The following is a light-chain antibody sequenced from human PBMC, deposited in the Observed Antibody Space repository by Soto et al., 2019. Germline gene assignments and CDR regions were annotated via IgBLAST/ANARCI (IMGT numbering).Light chain of an antibody. CDR1: QGISSA. V-gene: IGKV1-13*02. CDR3: HQFNSYPYT. J-gene: IGKJ2*01. CDR2: DAS. Sequence: AIQFTPSPSSLSASVGDRVTITCRASQGISSALAWYQQKPGKAPKLLIYDASSLESGVPSRFSGSGSGTDFTLTISSLQPEDFATYYCHQFNSYPYTFGQGTKLEIK.